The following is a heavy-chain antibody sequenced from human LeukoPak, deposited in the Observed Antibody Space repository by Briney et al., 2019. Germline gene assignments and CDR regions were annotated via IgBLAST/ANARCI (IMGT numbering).Heavy chain of an antibody. CDR2: INSDGSST. J-gene: IGHJ4*02. V-gene: IGHV3-74*01. CDR1: GFTFSSYW. D-gene: IGHD3-16*02. Sequence: GGSLRLSCAASGFTFSSYWMHWVRQAPGKGLAWVSRINSDGSSTSYADSVKGRFTISRDNAKNTLYLQMNSLRAEDTAVYYCARDPTYYDYVWGSYRPQLAFDYWGQGTLVTVSS. CDR3: ARDPTYYDYVWGSYRPQLAFDY.